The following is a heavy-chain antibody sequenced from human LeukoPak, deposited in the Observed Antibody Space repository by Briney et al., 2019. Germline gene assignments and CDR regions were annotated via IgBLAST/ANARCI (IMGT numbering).Heavy chain of an antibody. J-gene: IGHJ4*02. V-gene: IGHV3-21*01. CDR2: ISSSSSYI. CDR3: ARDCSGGSCYAH. Sequence: GGSLRLSCAASGFTFSSYSMNWVRQAPGKGLEWVSSISSSSSYIYYADSVKGRFTISGDNAKNSLYLQMNSLRAEDTAVYYCARDCSGGSCYAHWGQGTLVTVSS. CDR1: GFTFSSYS. D-gene: IGHD2-15*01.